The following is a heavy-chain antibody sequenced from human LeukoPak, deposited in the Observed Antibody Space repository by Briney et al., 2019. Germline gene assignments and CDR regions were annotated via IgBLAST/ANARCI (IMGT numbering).Heavy chain of an antibody. CDR2: ISSSSSYI. V-gene: IGHV3-21*01. CDR1: GFTFSSYS. D-gene: IGHD3-22*01. CDR3: ARAGDTSVYYFDY. J-gene: IGHJ4*02. Sequence: PGGSLRLSCAASGFTFSSYSMNWVRQAPGKGLEWVSSISSSSSYIYYADSVKGRFTISRDNAKSSLYLQMNSLRAEDTAVYYCARAGDTSVYYFDYWGQGTLVTVSS.